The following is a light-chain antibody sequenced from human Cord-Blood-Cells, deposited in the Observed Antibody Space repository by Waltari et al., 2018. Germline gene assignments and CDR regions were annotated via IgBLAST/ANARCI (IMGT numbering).Light chain of an antibody. Sequence: QSVLTQPPSVSAAPGQKGTISCSGSSSNIGNNYVSWYQQLPGTAPKLLMYDNNKRPSGIPDRFSGSKSGTSATLGITGLQTGDEADYYCGTWDSSLSAVVFGGGTKLTVL. CDR1: SSNIGNNY. CDR2: DNN. CDR3: GTWDSSLSAVV. V-gene: IGLV1-51*01. J-gene: IGLJ2*01.